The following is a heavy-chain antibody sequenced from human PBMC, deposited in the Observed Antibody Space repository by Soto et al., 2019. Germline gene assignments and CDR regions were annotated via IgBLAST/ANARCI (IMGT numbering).Heavy chain of an antibody. CDR1: GGSIISGGSY. V-gene: IGHV4-31*03. CDR2: IYDSENT. D-gene: IGHD2-2*02. J-gene: IGHJ6*01. CDR3: ARDDHTGYSGLDV. Sequence: QVQLQESGPGLVKPSQTVSLTCSVSGGSIISGGSYWNWIRQRPGKGLEWIGYIYDSENTYNNPSLKGRIFLSIDTTKNQFSLKITSVTAADTAVYYCARDDHTGYSGLDVWGQGTTVTVSP.